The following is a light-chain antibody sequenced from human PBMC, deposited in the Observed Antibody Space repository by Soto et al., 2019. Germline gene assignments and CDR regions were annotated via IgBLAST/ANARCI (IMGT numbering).Light chain of an antibody. V-gene: IGLV2-14*01. CDR3: SSYTRSSTYV. CDR1: SSDVGGYNY. CDR2: EVS. Sequence: QSALTQPASVAGSPGQSIAISCTGASSDVGGYNYVSWYQQHPGKAPKLMISEVSNRHSGVSNRFSGPKSGNTASLTISGLQAKDEAAYYCSSYTRSSTYVFGSGTKVTVL. J-gene: IGLJ1*01.